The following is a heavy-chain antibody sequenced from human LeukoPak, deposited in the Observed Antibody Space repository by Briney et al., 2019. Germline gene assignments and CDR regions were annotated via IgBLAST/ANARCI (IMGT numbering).Heavy chain of an antibody. V-gene: IGHV3-23*01. CDR3: ANPGRTTVTG. CDR2: INNKGGDT. Sequence: GGSLRLSCAASGFTFSSYAMSWVRQAPGKGLEWVSTINNKGGDTYYADSVKGRFTISRDNSKNTVYLQMSGLRAEDTAVYYCANPGRTTVTGWGQGTLVTVSS. D-gene: IGHD4-17*01. J-gene: IGHJ4*02. CDR1: GFTFSSYA.